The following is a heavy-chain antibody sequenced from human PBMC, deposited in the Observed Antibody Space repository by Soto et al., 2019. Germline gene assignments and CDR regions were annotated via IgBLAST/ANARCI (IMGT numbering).Heavy chain of an antibody. D-gene: IGHD3-9*01. CDR2: IYTSGST. Sequence: SETLSLTCTVSGGSISSYYWSWIRQPAGKGLVWIGRIYTSGSTNYNPSLKSRVTMSVDTSKNQFSLKLSSVTAADTAVYYCARDLPYYDILTGQTMLGMDVWGQGTTVTVSS. J-gene: IGHJ6*02. V-gene: IGHV4-4*07. CDR1: GGSISSYY. CDR3: ARDLPYYDILTGQTMLGMDV.